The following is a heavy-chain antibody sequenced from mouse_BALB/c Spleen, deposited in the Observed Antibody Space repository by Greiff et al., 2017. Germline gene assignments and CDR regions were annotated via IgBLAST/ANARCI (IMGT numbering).Heavy chain of an antibody. Sequence: EVKLVESGGGLVQPGGSRKLSCAASGFTFSSFGMHWVRQAPEKGLEWVAYISSGSSTIYYADTVKGRFTISRDNPKNTLFLQMTSIRSEDTAVYYCARSRRYDGFAYWGQGTLVTVSA. CDR1: GFTFSSFG. J-gene: IGHJ3*01. CDR3: ARSRRYDGFAY. V-gene: IGHV5-17*02. D-gene: IGHD2-14*01. CDR2: ISSGSSTI.